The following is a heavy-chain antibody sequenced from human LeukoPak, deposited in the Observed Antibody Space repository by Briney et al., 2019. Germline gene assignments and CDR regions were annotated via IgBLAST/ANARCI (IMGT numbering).Heavy chain of an antibody. V-gene: IGHV1-2*02. D-gene: IGHD3-10*01. CDR3: ARGDSYYGNWFDP. Sequence: ASVTVSCKSSGYTFTAYYINWVRQAPGQGLEWMGWINPNNGDTNYAQKFQGRVTMARDSSTDTAYMELSGLRYDDTAMYYCARGDSYYGNWFDPWGQGTQVTVSS. J-gene: IGHJ5*02. CDR2: INPNNGDT. CDR1: GYTFTAYY.